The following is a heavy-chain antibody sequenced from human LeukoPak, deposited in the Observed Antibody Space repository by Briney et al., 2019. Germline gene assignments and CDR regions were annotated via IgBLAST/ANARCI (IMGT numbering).Heavy chain of an antibody. V-gene: IGHV3-7*01. CDR2: IKQDGSEK. CDR1: GFTFSSYA. J-gene: IGHJ6*03. D-gene: IGHD2-2*01. CDR3: ARDSPPVVPAAMAYMDV. Sequence: PGGSLRLSCAASGFTFSSYAMHWVRQAPGKGLEWVANIKQDGSEKDYVDSVKGRFTISRDNAKNSLYLQMNSLRAEDTAVYYCARDSPPVVPAAMAYMDVWGKGTTVTVSS.